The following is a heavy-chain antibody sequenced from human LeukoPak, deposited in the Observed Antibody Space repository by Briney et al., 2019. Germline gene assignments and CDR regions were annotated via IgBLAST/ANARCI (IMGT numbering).Heavy chain of an antibody. CDR3: AADDSSWSFDY. J-gene: IGHJ4*02. Sequence: GASVKVSCKASGGTFSSYAISWVRQAPGQGLEWMGGIIPIFGTANYAQKFQGRVTITTDESTSTAYVELSSLRSEDTAVYYCAADDSSWSFDYWGQGTLVTVSS. V-gene: IGHV1-69*05. CDR2: IIPIFGTA. CDR1: GGTFSSYA. D-gene: IGHD6-6*01.